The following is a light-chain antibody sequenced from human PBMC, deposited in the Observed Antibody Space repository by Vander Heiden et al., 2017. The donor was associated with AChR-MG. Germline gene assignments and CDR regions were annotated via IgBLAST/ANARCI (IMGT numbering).Light chain of an antibody. CDR3: QQSYSTPRT. Sequence: IQMTQSPSSLSASIGDRVTITCRASQSISSYLNWYQQKPGKAPKLLIYAASSLQSGVPSRFSGSGSGTDFTLIISSLQPEDFATYYCQQSYSTPRTFGQGTKLEIK. CDR1: QSISSY. CDR2: AAS. J-gene: IGKJ2*01. V-gene: IGKV1-39*01.